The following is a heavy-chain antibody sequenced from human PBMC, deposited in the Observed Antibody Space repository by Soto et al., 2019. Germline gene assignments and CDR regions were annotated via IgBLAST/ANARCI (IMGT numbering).Heavy chain of an antibody. CDR2: ISGSGAST. D-gene: IGHD6-13*01. CDR3: AKGASGYSSTWYRY. J-gene: IGHJ4*02. V-gene: IGHV3-23*01. CDR1: GFTFSSYA. Sequence: GGSLRLSCAASGFTFSSYAMSWVRQAPGKGLEWVSGISGSGASTYYAGSVKGRFTISRDNSKNTLYLQMNSLRVEDTAVYYCAKGASGYSSTWYRYWGQGTLVTVSS.